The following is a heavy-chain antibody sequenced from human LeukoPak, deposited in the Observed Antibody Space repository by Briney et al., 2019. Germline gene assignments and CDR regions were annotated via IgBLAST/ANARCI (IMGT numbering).Heavy chain of an antibody. D-gene: IGHD6-19*01. CDR3: AKDVTPLQQFFPFGSSGWFGDATDN. V-gene: IGHV3-30*18. CDR1: GFTVSSNS. Sequence: PGGSLRLSCTVSGFTVSSNSMSWVRQAPGKGLEWVAVISYDGSNKYYADSVKGRFTISRDNSKNTLYLQMNSLRAEDTAVYYCAKDVTPLQQFFPFGSSGWFGDATDNWGQGTLVTVSS. CDR2: ISYDGSNK. J-gene: IGHJ4*02.